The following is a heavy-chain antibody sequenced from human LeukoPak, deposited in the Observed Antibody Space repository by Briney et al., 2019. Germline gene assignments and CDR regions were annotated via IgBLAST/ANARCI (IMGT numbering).Heavy chain of an antibody. CDR1: GGSISSYY. J-gene: IGHJ4*02. D-gene: IGHD6-19*01. Sequence: SETLSLTCTVSGGSISSYYWSWIRQPPAKGLEWIGYIYYSGSTNYNPSLKSRVTISVDTSKTQFSLKRSSVTAADTAVYYCARIDSSGWYDYWGQGNLVTVSS. CDR3: ARIDSSGWYDY. CDR2: IYYSGST. V-gene: IGHV4-59*08.